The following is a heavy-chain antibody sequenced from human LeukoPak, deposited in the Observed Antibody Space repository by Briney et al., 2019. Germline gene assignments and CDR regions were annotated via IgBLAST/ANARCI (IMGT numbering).Heavy chain of an antibody. CDR1: VYTFTYYY. Sequence: GASVTVSFTSSVYTFTYYYIHWVRQAPGQGLEWMGWINPNSGDTNYAQKVQGRVTMTRDTSISTVYMEVSRLRSDDTAVYYCARGEAVLTHFDYWGQGTLVTVSS. CDR2: INPNSGDT. J-gene: IGHJ4*02. V-gene: IGHV1-2*02. CDR3: ARGEAVLTHFDY.